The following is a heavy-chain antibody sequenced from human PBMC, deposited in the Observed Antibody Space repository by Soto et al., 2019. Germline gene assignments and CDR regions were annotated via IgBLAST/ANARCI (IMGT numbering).Heavy chain of an antibody. D-gene: IGHD6-19*01. V-gene: IGHV1-69*06. CDR2: IIPIFGTA. CDR3: AGGYGSGWYHGVDD. Sequence: QVQLVQSGAEVKKPGSSVKVSCKASGGTFSSYAISWVRQAPGQGLEWMGGIIPIFGTANYAQKFQGRVTMIAEKDTSAAYMGLRSLRAEDTAVDYCAGGYGSGWYHGVDDWGQGTLVTVSS. CDR1: GGTFSSYA. J-gene: IGHJ4*02.